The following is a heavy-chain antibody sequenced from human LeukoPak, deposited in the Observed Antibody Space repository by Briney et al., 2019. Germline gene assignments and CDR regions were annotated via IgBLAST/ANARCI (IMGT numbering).Heavy chain of an antibody. CDR3: ARDQFHSSRQQLTRGWFDP. CDR1: GYTFTDYY. CDR2: INPSGGST. D-gene: IGHD6-13*01. Sequence: ASVKVSCKASGYTFTDYYMHWVRQAPGQGLKWMGIINPSGGSTSYAQKFQGRVTMTRDMSTSTVYMELSSLRSEDTAVYYCARDQFHSSRQQLTRGWFDPWGQGTLVTVSS. J-gene: IGHJ5*02. V-gene: IGHV1-46*01.